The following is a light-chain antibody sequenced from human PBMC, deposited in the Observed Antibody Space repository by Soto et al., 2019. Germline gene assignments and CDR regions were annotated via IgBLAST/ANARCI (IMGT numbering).Light chain of an antibody. J-gene: IGLJ1*01. CDR3: CSYAGRTTPYV. CDR1: SSDVGSYNL. Sequence: QSALTQPASVSGSPGQSITISCTGTSSDVGSYNLVSWYQHHPGKAPKLMIYEVSERLSGVSNRFSGSKSGNTASLTISGLQAEDEADYYCCSYAGRTTPYVFGTGTKVTVL. CDR2: EVS. V-gene: IGLV2-23*02.